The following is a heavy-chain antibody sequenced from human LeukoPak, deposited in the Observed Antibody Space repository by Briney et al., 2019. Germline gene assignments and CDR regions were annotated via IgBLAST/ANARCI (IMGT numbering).Heavy chain of an antibody. CDR1: GFSFSGSA. CDR2: IRSKASSYAT. V-gene: IGHV3-73*01. D-gene: IGHD2-8*01. CDR3: SRIQDWSNGVD. Sequence: PGGSLRPSCAASGFSFSGSAIHWVRQTSGKGLEWVGRIRSKASSYATGYGESVKGRFTISRDESRSTAYLQMNSLKTEDTAVYYCSRIQDWSNGVDWGQGTLVTVSS. J-gene: IGHJ4*02.